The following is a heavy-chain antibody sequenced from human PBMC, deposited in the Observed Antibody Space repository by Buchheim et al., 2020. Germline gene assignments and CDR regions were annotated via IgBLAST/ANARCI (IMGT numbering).Heavy chain of an antibody. D-gene: IGHD1-26*01. V-gene: IGHV3-33*01. CDR1: GFTFSSYG. Sequence: QVQLVESGGGVVQPGRSLRLSCAASGFTFSSYGMHWVRQAPGKGLEWVAVIWYDGSNKYYADSVKGRFTISRANYKNTLYLQMNSLRAEDTAVYYCARDIDFYGMDVWGQGTT. CDR3: ARDIDFYGMDV. CDR2: IWYDGSNK. J-gene: IGHJ6*02.